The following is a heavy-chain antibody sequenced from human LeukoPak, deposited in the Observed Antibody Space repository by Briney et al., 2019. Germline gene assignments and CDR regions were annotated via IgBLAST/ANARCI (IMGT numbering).Heavy chain of an antibody. CDR1: GYTFTGYY. J-gene: IGHJ6*03. D-gene: IGHD2-15*01. CDR3: ARVVVRDYYYYMDV. V-gene: IGHV1-2*02. CDR2: INPNSGGT. Sequence: ASVKVSCKASGYTFTGYYMHWVRQAPGQGLEWMGWINPNSGGTSYAQKFQGRVTMTRDTSISTAYMELSRLRSDDTAVYYCARVVVRDYYYYMDVWGKGTTVTVSS.